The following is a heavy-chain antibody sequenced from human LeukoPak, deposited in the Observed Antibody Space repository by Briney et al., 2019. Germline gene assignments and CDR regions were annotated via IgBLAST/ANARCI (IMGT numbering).Heavy chain of an antibody. CDR2: ISGSGGST. CDR1: GFTFSSYA. V-gene: IGHV3-23*01. Sequence: TGGSLRLSCAASGFTFSSYAMSWVRQAPGKGLKWVSAISGSGGSTYYADSVKGRFTISRDNSKNTLYLQMNSLRAEDTAVYYCANGPLHRRYFDYWGQGTLVTVSS. J-gene: IGHJ4*02. CDR3: ANGPLHRRYFDY.